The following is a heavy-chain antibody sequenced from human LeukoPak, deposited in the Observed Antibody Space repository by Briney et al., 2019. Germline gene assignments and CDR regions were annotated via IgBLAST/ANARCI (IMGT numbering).Heavy chain of an antibody. J-gene: IGHJ5*02. CDR1: GFTFDDYA. V-gene: IGHV3-9*01. Sequence: GGSLRLSCAASGFTFDDYAMHWVRQAPGKGLEWVSGISWNSGTIGYADSVKGRFTISRDNAKNSLYLQMNSLRAEDTALYYCARIPYGDYFSGFDPWGQGTLVTVSS. CDR3: ARIPYGDYFSGFDP. CDR2: ISWNSGTI. D-gene: IGHD4-17*01.